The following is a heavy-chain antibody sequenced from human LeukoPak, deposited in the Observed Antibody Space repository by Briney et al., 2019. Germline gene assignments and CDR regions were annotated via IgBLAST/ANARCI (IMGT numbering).Heavy chain of an antibody. J-gene: IGHJ4*02. CDR1: GFTFSSYA. CDR2: FSGSGDST. CDR3: AKDALVSVAGLFDY. D-gene: IGHD6-19*01. Sequence: GGSLRLSCAASGFTFSSYAMSWVRQAPGKGLEWVSGFSGSGDSTKYADSVKGRFTISRDTSKNPLYLPMNSLRADDTAVYYCAKDALVSVAGLFDYWGQGTLVTVSS. V-gene: IGHV3-23*01.